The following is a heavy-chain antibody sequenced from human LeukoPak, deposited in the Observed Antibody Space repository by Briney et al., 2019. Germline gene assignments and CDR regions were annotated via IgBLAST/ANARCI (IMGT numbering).Heavy chain of an antibody. V-gene: IGHV4-59*01. CDR2: IYYSGST. D-gene: IGHD5-12*01. J-gene: IGHJ4*02. CDR1: GGSISSYY. CDR3: ARVSGYDWESFYDS. Sequence: SETLSLTCTVSGGSISSYYWSWIRQPPGKGLEWIGYIYYSGSTNYNPSLKSRVAISVDTSKNQFSLKLSSVTAADTAVYYCARVSGYDWESFYDSWGQGTLVTVSS.